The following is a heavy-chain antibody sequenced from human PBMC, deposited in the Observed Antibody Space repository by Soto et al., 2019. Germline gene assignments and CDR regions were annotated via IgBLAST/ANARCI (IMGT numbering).Heavy chain of an antibody. CDR3: AHTTETCQGDPLDY. Sequence: QITLKESGPTLVKPTQTLTLTCTFSGFSLSTSGVGVGWIRQPPGKALEWLALIYWDDDKRYSPSLKSRLTITKDTSKNPVVLTMTNMDPVDTATYYCAHTTETCQGDPLDYWGQGTLVTVSS. CDR1: GFSLSTSGVG. J-gene: IGHJ4*02. V-gene: IGHV2-5*02. CDR2: IYWDDDK. D-gene: IGHD2-21*02.